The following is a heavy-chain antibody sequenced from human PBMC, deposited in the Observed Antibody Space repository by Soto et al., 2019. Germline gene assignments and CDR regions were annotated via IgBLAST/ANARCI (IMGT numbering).Heavy chain of an antibody. CDR2: INPNSGGT. CDR1: GYTFTGYY. V-gene: IGHV1-2*02. CDR3: AREKRRRYCSGGSCGSPVDY. D-gene: IGHD2-15*01. J-gene: IGHJ4*02. Sequence: WASVKVSCKASGYTFTGYYMHWVRQAPGQGLEWMGWINPNSGGTNYAQKFQGRVTMTRDTSISTAYMELSRLRSDDTAVYYCAREKRRRYCSGGSCGSPVDYWGQGTLVTVSS.